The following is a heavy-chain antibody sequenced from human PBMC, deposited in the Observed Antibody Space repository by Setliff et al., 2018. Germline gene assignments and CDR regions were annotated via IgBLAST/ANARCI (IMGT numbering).Heavy chain of an antibody. V-gene: IGHV3-30*02. D-gene: IGHD2-15*01. CDR2: TRYDGSNK. J-gene: IGHJ4*02. CDR3: ARDPGRYCSGGSCYNRDV. CDR1: GFTFSSYS. Sequence: PGGSLRLSCAASGFTFSSYSMNWVRQAPGKGLEWVAFTRYDGSNKYYADSVKGRFTISRDNSKNTLYLQMNSLRAEDTAVYYCARDPGRYCSGGSCYNRDVWGQGTLVTVSS.